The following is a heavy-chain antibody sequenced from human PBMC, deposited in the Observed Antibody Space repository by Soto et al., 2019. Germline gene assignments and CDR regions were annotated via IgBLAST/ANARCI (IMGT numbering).Heavy chain of an antibody. Sequence: QVQLVQSGAEEKKPGASVKVSCKASGYTFTSYAMHWVRQAPGQRLEWMGWINAGNGNTKYSQKFQGRVTITRDTSASIAYMELSSLRSEDTAVYYCARDTMVALDYWGQGTLVTVSS. D-gene: IGHD2-15*01. V-gene: IGHV1-3*05. CDR2: INAGNGNT. CDR3: ARDTMVALDY. CDR1: GYTFTSYA. J-gene: IGHJ4*02.